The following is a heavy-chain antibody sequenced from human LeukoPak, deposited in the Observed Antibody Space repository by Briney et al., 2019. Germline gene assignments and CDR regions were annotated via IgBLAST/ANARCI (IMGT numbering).Heavy chain of an antibody. D-gene: IGHD3-22*01. CDR1: GYTFTSYG. Sequence: ASVKVSCEASGYTFTSYGISWVRQAPGQGLEWMGWINPNSGGTNYAQKFQGRVTMTRDTSISTAYMELSRLRSDDTAVYYCARDATWGYYDSSGYSHFDYWGQGTLVTVSS. J-gene: IGHJ4*02. CDR3: ARDATWGYYDSSGYSHFDY. V-gene: IGHV1-2*02. CDR2: INPNSGGT.